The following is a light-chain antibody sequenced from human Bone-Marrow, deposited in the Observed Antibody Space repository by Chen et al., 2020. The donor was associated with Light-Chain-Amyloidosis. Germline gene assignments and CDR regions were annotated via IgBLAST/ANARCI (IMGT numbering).Light chain of an antibody. V-gene: IGLV2-14*01. CDR2: EVT. CDR1: SSDVGGDNH. CDR3: SSYTITNTLV. J-gene: IGLJ1*01. Sequence: QSALTQPASVSGSPGQSITISCTGTSSDVGGDNHVSWYQHHPDKAPKLMIYEVTNRPSWVPDRFSCNKSDNTASLTISELQTEDEADYFCSSYTITNTLVFGSGTRVTVL.